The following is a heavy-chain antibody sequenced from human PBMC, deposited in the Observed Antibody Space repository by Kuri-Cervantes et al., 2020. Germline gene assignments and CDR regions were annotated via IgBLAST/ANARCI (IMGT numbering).Heavy chain of an antibody. CDR2: ISSSSSTI. J-gene: IGHJ5*02. Sequence: GESLKISCAASGFTFSSYSMNWVRQAPGKGLEWVSYISSSSSTIYYADSVKGRFTISRDNSKNTLYLQMNSLRAEDTAVYYCARDGHYYGSGSPFDPWGQGTLVTVSS. CDR3: ARDGHYYGSGSPFDP. CDR1: GFTFSSYS. D-gene: IGHD3-10*01. V-gene: IGHV3-48*01.